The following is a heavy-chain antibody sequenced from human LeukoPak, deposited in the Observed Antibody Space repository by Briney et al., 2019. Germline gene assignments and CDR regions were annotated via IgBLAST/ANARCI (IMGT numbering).Heavy chain of an antibody. V-gene: IGHV1-2*06. CDR3: ARSRSITMVRGVFPSLDY. D-gene: IGHD3-10*01. J-gene: IGHJ4*02. Sequence: ASVKVSCEASGYTFTGYYMHWVRQAPGQGLEWMGRINPNSGGTNYAQKFQGRVTMTRDTSISTAYMELSRLRSDDTAVYYCARSRSITMVRGVFPSLDYWGQGTLVTVSS. CDR2: INPNSGGT. CDR1: GYTFTGYY.